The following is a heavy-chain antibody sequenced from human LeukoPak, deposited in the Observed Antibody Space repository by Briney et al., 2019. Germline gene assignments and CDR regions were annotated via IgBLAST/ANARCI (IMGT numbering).Heavy chain of an antibody. V-gene: IGHV3-21*01. CDR2: INSRSSYI. CDR1: GFTFSRYT. CDR3: ARDLGPDY. Sequence: GGSLRLSCAASGFTFSRYTMSWVRQAPGKGLEWVSSINSRSSYIYYADSLKGRFTISRDNAKNSLYLQMNSLRAEDTAVYYCARDLGPDYWGQGTLVTVSS. J-gene: IGHJ4*02.